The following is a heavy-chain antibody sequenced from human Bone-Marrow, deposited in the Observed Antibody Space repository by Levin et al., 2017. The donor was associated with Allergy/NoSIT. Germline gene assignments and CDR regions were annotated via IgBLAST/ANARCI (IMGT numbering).Heavy chain of an antibody. D-gene: IGHD3-16*01. CDR1: GFTFSDYY. CDR2: ISSSSSYT. CDR3: ASHGWNDDDYVWGRYDY. J-gene: IGHJ4*02. Sequence: SCAASGFTFSDYYMSWIRQAPGKGLEWVSYISSSSSYTNYADSVKGRFTISRDNAKNSLYLQMNSLRAEDTAVYYCASHGWNDDDYVWGRYDYWGQGTLVTVAS. V-gene: IGHV3-11*03.